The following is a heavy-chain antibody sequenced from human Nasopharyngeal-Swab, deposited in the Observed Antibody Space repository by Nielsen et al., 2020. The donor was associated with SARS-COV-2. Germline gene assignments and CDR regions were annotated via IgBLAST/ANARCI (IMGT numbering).Heavy chain of an antibody. D-gene: IGHD3-9*01. CDR1: GYTFTGYY. CDR3: ASTIPVLRYFDWSPGLGMDV. V-gene: IGHV1-2*06. J-gene: IGHJ6*02. Sequence: ASAKVSCKASGYTFTGYYMHWVRQAPGQGLEWMGRINPNSGGTNYAQKFQGRVTMTRDTSISTAYMELSRLRSDDTAVYYCASTIPVLRYFDWSPGLGMDVWGQGTTVTVSS. CDR2: INPNSGGT.